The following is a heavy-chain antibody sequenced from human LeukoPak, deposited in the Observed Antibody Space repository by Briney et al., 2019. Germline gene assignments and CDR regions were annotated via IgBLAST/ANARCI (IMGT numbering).Heavy chain of an antibody. D-gene: IGHD3-10*01. V-gene: IGHV1-2*02. CDR2: INPNSGGT. CDR1: GYTFTGYY. J-gene: IGHJ3*02. Sequence: ASVKVSCKASGYTFTGYYMHWVRQAPGQGLEWMGWINPNSGGTNYAQKFQGRVTMTRDTSISTAYMELSRLRSDDTAVYYCARVQGQTRRMVWFGESTTRRDAFDIWGQGTMVTVSS. CDR3: ARVQGQTRRMVWFGESTTRRDAFDI.